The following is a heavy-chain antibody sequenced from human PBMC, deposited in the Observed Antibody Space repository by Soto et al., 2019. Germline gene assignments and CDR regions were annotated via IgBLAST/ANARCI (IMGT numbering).Heavy chain of an antibody. V-gene: IGHV1-46*01. CDR3: ARDPPSNYYYYGMDV. Sequence: GASVKVSCKASGYTFTSYYMHWVRQAPGQGLEWMGIINPSGGSTNYAQKFQGRVTMTRDTSTSTAYMELSSLRSEDTAVYYCARDPPSNYYYYGMDVWGQGTKVTVSS. J-gene: IGHJ6*02. CDR1: GYTFTSYY. CDR2: INPSGGST.